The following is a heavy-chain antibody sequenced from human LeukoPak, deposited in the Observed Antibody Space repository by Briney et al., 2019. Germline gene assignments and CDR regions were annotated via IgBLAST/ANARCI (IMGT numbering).Heavy chain of an antibody. CDR2: IYYSGST. V-gene: IGHV4-59*01. CDR1: GASISSYF. Sequence: SETLSLTCTVSGASISSYFWTWIRQSPGKGLEWIGYIYYSGSTNYNPSLKSRVTISVDTSKNQFSLKLSSVTAADTAVYYCASGIAVAGSYYFDYWGQGTLVTVSS. D-gene: IGHD6-19*01. CDR3: ASGIAVAGSYYFDY. J-gene: IGHJ4*02.